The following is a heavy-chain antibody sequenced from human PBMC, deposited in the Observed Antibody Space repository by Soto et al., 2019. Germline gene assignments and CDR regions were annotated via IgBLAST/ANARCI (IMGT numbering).Heavy chain of an antibody. CDR2: ISYDGSNK. V-gene: IGHV3-30-3*01. Sequence: QVQLVESGGGVVQPGRSLRLSCAASGFTFSSYAMHWVRQAPGKGLEWVAVISYDGSNKYYADSVKGRFTISRDNSKNTLYLKMNSLRAEETAVYYCARVGEIVVVKPWGAFDIWGQGTMVTVSS. CDR3: ARVGEIVVVKPWGAFDI. CDR1: GFTFSSYA. J-gene: IGHJ3*02. D-gene: IGHD3-22*01.